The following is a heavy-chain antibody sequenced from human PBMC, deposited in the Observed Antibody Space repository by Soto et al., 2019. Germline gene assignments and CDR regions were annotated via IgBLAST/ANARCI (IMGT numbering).Heavy chain of an antibody. Sequence: PGGSLRLSCAASGFNVNSSYMTWIRQAPGKGLQWVADISSGGTTKYTDSVRGRFSISRDMSKNTLYLQMKSLRVEDTAIYSCARQFHSDNYGNRPDPWGQGTIVTVYS. CDR1: GFNVNSSY. V-gene: IGHV3-53*01. CDR3: ARQFHSDNYGNRPDP. D-gene: IGHD4-17*01. CDR2: ISSGGTT. J-gene: IGHJ5*02.